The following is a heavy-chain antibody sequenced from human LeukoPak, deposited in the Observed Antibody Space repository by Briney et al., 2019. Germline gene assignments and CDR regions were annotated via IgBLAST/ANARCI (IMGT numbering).Heavy chain of an antibody. CDR1: GFIFSNFG. CDR3: AKDQSGYLSYEGADY. Sequence: GGSLRLSCAASGFIFSNFGMHWLRQALGKGLVWVAVISYDGIDKYYADSVKGRFTISRDNSTNTLYLQMNSLRAEDTAVYYCAKDQSGYLSYEGADYWGQGTLVTVSS. CDR2: ISYDGIDK. J-gene: IGHJ4*02. V-gene: IGHV3-30*18. D-gene: IGHD2-15*01.